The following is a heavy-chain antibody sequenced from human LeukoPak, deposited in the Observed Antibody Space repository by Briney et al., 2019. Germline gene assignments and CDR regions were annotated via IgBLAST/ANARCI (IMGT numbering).Heavy chain of an antibody. J-gene: IGHJ3*02. CDR1: GFTFSSYA. CDR2: ISASGGST. CDR3: AGDRAYPNDVFNI. V-gene: IGHV3-23*01. D-gene: IGHD2-21*01. Sequence: GGSLRLSCAASGFTFSSYAMSWVRQAPGKGLEWVSAISASGGSTYYADSVKGRFTISRDNSKNTLYLHMNSLRDEDTALYYCAGDRAYPNDVFNIWGQGTMITVS.